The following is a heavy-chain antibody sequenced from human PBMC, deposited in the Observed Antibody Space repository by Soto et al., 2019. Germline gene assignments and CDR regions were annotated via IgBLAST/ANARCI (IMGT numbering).Heavy chain of an antibody. V-gene: IGHV4-34*01. CDR2: INHSGST. CDR3: ARGSSGSSGPDAFDI. Sequence: SETLSLTCAVYGGSFSGYYWSWIRQPPGKGLEWIGEINHSGSTNYNPSLKSRVTISVDTSKNQFSLKLSSVTAADTAVYYCARGSSGSSGPDAFDIWGQGTMVTVSS. J-gene: IGHJ3*02. D-gene: IGHD1-26*01. CDR1: GGSFSGYY.